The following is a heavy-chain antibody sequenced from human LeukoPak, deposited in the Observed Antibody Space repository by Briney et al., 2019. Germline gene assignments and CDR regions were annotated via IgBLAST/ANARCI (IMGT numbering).Heavy chain of an antibody. V-gene: IGHV1-69*06. D-gene: IGHD3-3*01. CDR2: IIPIFGTA. Sequence: GASVKVSCKASGGTFSSYAISWVRQAPGQGLEWMGGIIPIFGTAKYAQKFQGRVTITADKSTSTAYMELSSLRSEDTAVYYCATPREGHKFWCELRGQGTLVTVSS. J-gene: IGHJ4*02. CDR3: ATPREGHKFWCEL. CDR1: GGTFSSYA.